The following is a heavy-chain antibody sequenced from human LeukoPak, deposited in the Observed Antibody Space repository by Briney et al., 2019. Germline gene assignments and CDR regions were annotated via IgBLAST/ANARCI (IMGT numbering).Heavy chain of an antibody. CDR2: INANNDGS. V-gene: IGHV1-2*02. CDR3: ARKRGVGVDTNAFDM. J-gene: IGHJ3*02. Sequence: ASVKVSCKASGYTITGYYMHWVRQAPGQGLEWMGWINANNDGSIYAQKFQGRVTMTRDTSINTAYMELSRLRSDDTAVYYCARKRGVGVDTNAFDMGGQGTMVTVSS. CDR1: GYTITGYY. D-gene: IGHD3-3*01.